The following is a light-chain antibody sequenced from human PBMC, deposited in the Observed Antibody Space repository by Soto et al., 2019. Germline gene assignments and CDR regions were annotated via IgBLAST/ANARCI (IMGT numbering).Light chain of an antibody. CDR2: GAS. V-gene: IGKV3-20*01. J-gene: IGKJ1*01. Sequence: IVLTKSPCTLSLSPGERATLSCRAGESVSSSYLAWYQQKPGQAPRLLIYGASSRATGIPDRFSGSGSGTDFTLTISRLEPEDFAVYYCQQYGSSPWTFGQGTKVDI. CDR3: QQYGSSPWT. CDR1: ESVSSSY.